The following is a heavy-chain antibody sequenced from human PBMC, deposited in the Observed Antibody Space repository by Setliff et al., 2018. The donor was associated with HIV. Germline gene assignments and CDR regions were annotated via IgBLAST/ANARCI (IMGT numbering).Heavy chain of an antibody. J-gene: IGHJ4*02. CDR1: GYTFTNYR. D-gene: IGHD1-7*01. CDR2: IFPDDSDT. CDR3: ARGTTGSRFFDY. V-gene: IGHV5-51*01. Sequence: PGESLKISCKGSGYTFTNYRIAWVRQMPGKGLEWMGSIFPDDSDTRYTPSIQGQVTISSDKSITTAYLQWSSLRASDTAMYYCARGTTGSRFFDYWGQGALVTSPQ.